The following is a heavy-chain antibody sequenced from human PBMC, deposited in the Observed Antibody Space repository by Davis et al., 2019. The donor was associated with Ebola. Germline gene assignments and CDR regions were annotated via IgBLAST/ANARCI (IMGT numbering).Heavy chain of an antibody. CDR3: ARMYSGSPEGGDY. Sequence: GGSLRLSCAASGFKFSAYGMHWVRQAPDSVKGRFTVSRDDSKNTLYLQMNSLRAEDTAVYYCARMYSGSPEGGDYWGQGTLVIVSS. D-gene: IGHD1-26*01. J-gene: IGHJ4*02. CDR1: GFKFSAYG. V-gene: IGHV3-30*02.